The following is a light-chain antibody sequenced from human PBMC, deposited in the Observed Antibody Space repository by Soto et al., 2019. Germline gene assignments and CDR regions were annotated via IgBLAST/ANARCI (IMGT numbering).Light chain of an antibody. V-gene: IGKV3-11*01. J-gene: IGKJ4*01. Sequence: EIVLTQSPATLSLSPGESATLSCRASQTVYSFLAWYQQKPGQAPRLLIYDSSNRATDIPARFSGSGSGTDFTLTISSLEPEDVAVYYCQQRSDWPTFGGGTRVEIK. CDR3: QQRSDWPT. CDR1: QTVYSF. CDR2: DSS.